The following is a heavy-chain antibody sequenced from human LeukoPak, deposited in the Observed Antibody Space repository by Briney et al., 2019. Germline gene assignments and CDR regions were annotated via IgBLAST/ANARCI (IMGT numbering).Heavy chain of an antibody. J-gene: IGHJ4*02. CDR1: GYRFTTYW. CDR2: IYPDDSDA. D-gene: IGHD1-7*01. Sequence: KAGESPKISCKGSGYRFTTYWIGWGRQLPGKELEWMGIIYPDDSDARYSPSFQGQVTISADKSISTAYLQWSSLKASDTAMYYCATPTLGTIGEYLFDYWGQGTLVTVSS. CDR3: ATPTLGTIGEYLFDY. V-gene: IGHV5-51*01.